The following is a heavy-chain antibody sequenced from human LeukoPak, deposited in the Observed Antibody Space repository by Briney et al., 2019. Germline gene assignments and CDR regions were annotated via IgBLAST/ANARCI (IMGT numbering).Heavy chain of an antibody. CDR3: ARGVYCTNGVCYTPGAFDI. D-gene: IGHD2-8*01. CDR2: IYYSGST. CDR1: GGSISSYY. Sequence: SETLSLTCTVSGGSISSYYWSWIRQPPGKGLEWIGYIYYSGSTNYNPSLKSRVTISVDTSKNQFSLKLSSVTAADTAVYYCARGVYCTNGVCYTPGAFDIWGQGTMVTVSS. J-gene: IGHJ3*02. V-gene: IGHV4-59*08.